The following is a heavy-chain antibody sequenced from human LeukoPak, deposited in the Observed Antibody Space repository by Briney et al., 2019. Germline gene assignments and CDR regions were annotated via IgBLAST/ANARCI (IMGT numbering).Heavy chain of an antibody. CDR3: ARDRRRAVHRYGFDP. CDR2: IYYSGST. Sequence: PSETLSLTCTVSGGSISSYYWSWIRHPPGQGLEWVGYIYYSGSTNYNPSLKSRVTISVDTSKNQYSLNLSSVTAAATAVYYCARDRRRAVHRYGFDPGGKETLVTVSS. V-gene: IGHV4-59*13. J-gene: IGHJ5*02. CDR1: GGSISSYY. D-gene: IGHD1-1*01.